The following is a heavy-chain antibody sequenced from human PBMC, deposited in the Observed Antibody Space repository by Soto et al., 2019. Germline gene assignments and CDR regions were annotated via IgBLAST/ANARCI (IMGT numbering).Heavy chain of an antibody. CDR1: GGSISSGDYS. J-gene: IGHJ4*02. CDR2: IYYGGST. V-gene: IGHV4-30-2*01. CDR3: ARVRSEYDNSDPVDY. Sequence: QLQLQESGSGLVKPSQTLSLTCAVSGGSISSGDYSWNWIRQPPGKGLEWMGYIYYGGSTYYNPSLQSPVTMSVDRSRNQFSLKLNSVTAADTAVYYCARVRSEYDNSDPVDYRGQGTLVTVSS. D-gene: IGHD3-22*01.